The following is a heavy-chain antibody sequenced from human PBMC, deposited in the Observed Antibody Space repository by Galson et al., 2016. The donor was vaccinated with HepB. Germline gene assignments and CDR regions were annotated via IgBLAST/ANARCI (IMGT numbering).Heavy chain of an antibody. Sequence: SVKVSCKASGGTPTTYPISWVRQAPGQGLEWMGGIIPVFGSTNYAQRFQGRVTITADKSTSTVYMELSRLRSEDTAVYYCARDSVARKATSERIYYYNALDVWGQGTTLTVAS. CDR2: IIPVFGST. CDR1: GGTPTTYP. J-gene: IGHJ6*02. CDR3: ARDSVARKATSERIYYYNALDV. V-gene: IGHV1-69*06. D-gene: IGHD1-14*01.